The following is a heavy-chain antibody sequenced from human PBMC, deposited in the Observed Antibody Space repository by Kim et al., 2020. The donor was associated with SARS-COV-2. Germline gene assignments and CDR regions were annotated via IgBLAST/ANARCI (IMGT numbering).Heavy chain of an antibody. J-gene: IGHJ4*02. CDR3: AKDLNLGFDS. CDR2: T. D-gene: IGHD7-27*01. V-gene: IGHV3-23*01. Sequence: TYYPNSVKGRLPTSRDNSKTTLLRQMKSLRADDTAMYYCAKDLNLGFDSWGQGTLVTVSA.